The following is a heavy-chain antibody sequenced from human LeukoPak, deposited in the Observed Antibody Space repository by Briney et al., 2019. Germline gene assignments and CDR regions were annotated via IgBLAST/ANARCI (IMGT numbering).Heavy chain of an antibody. D-gene: IGHD3-22*01. CDR1: GFTVSSNY. CDR3: ARTYYYDSSGYYYAYYFDY. J-gene: IGHJ4*02. CDR2: IYSGGST. V-gene: IGHV3-66*01. Sequence: PGGSLRLSCAASGFTVSSNYMSWVRQAPGKGLEGVSVIYSGGSTYYADSVKGRFTISRDNSKNTLYLQMNSLRAEDTAVYYCARTYYYDSSGYYYAYYFDYWGQGTLVTVSS.